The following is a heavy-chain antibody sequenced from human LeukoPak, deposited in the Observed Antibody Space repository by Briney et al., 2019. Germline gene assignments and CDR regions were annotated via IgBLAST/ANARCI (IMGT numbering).Heavy chain of an antibody. D-gene: IGHD3-3*01. CDR3: ARVPSMTIFYGMDV. CDR2: INPNSGGT. V-gene: IGHV1-2*02. Sequence: GASVKVSCKASGYTFTGYYMHWVRQAPGQGLEWMGWINPNSGGTNYAQKFQGRVTMTRDTSISTAYMELSRLRSDDTAVYYCARVPSMTIFYGMDVWGQGTTVTVSS. CDR1: GYTFTGYY. J-gene: IGHJ6*02.